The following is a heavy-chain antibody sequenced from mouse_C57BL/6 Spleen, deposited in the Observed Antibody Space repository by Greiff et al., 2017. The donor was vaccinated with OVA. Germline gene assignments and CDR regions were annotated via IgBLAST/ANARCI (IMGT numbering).Heavy chain of an antibody. V-gene: IGHV5-17*01. CDR2: ISSGSSTI. CDR1: GFTFSDYG. Sequence: EVKLMESGGGLVKPGGSLKLSCAASGFTFSDYGMHWVRQAPEKGLEWVAYISSGSSTIYYADTVKGRFTISRDNAKNTLFLQMTSLRSEDTAMYYCARGSYGSSWSYAMDYWGQGTSVTVSS. D-gene: IGHD1-1*01. CDR3: ARGSYGSSWSYAMDY. J-gene: IGHJ4*01.